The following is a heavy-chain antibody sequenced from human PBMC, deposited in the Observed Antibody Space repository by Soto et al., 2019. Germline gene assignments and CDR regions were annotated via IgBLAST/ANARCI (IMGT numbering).Heavy chain of an antibody. V-gene: IGHV3-33*08. CDR2: MWYDGSNK. Sequence: GGSLRLSCAASGFTFSSYCMRWVRQAPGKVLEWVAVMWYDGSNKYYADSGKGRFTISRDKSKNTLYLQMNSLRAADMSWYSCERWTYSSSSFDYWGQGTLVTVSS. J-gene: IGHJ4*02. CDR1: GFTFSSYC. D-gene: IGHD6-6*01. CDR3: ERWTYSSSSFDY.